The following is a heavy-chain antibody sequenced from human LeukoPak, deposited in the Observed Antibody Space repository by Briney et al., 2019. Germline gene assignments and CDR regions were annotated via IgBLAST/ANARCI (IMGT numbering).Heavy chain of an antibody. Sequence: GGSLRLSCTAPGFTFSSYAIHWIRQAPGKGLEWVALVWHDGSNRYYADSVKGRFTTSRDNSKNTVYLQMNSLRAEDTAVYYCARGLFGSGSCPDYWGQGTLVTVSS. CDR1: GFTFSSYA. J-gene: IGHJ4*02. CDR2: VWHDGSNR. CDR3: ARGLFGSGSCPDY. D-gene: IGHD3-10*01. V-gene: IGHV3-30*02.